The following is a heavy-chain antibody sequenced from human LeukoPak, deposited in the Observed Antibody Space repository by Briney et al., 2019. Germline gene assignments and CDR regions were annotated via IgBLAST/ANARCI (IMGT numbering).Heavy chain of an antibody. Sequence: PGGSLRLSCTASGFNFSNYEMNWVRQAPGKGLEWVSYISSSGSNIYYADSVKGRFTISRDNAKNSLYLEMNSLRAEDTAVYYCARTPDYSSNFDYWGQGTLVIVST. V-gene: IGHV3-48*03. CDR1: GFNFSNYE. CDR3: ARTPDYSSNFDY. J-gene: IGHJ4*02. D-gene: IGHD4-11*01. CDR2: ISSSGSNI.